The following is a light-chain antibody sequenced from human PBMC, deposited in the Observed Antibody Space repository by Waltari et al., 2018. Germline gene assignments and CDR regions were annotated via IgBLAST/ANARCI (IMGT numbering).Light chain of an antibody. Sequence: QSALTQPASVSGSPGQSITLSCTGTSTAVCGYGYVSWYQQYPGKAPKLIIYEVSYRPSGISTRFSGSKSGNTASLTISGLQAEDEADYYCSSHTATVPHVFGTGTRVTVV. CDR3: SSHTATVPHV. CDR2: EVS. J-gene: IGLJ1*01. CDR1: STAVCGYGY. V-gene: IGLV2-14*01.